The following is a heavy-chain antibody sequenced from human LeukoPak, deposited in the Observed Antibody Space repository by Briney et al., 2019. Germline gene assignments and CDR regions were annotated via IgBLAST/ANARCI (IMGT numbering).Heavy chain of an antibody. J-gene: IGHJ3*02. CDR1: GGSTSSYY. Sequence: SETLSLTCTVSGGSTSSYYWSWIRQPPGKGLEWIGYINNIGMTNYNPSLKNRVTISVDRSKNQVSLKLRSVTAAGTAVFYCARLRFLEWFHAFDMWGQGTMVTVSS. D-gene: IGHD3-3*01. CDR2: INNIGMT. V-gene: IGHV4-59*01. CDR3: ARLRFLEWFHAFDM.